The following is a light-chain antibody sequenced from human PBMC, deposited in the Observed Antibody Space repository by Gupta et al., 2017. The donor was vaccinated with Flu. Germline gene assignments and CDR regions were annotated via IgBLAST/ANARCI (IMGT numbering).Light chain of an antibody. Sequence: EIAMTQFPAALSVSPGARATLSCRASQDVGRYLAWYQFKPGQAPRLLIYDASNRATGIPAMFSGGGSGTEFTLTISSLEPEDFAVYYCQQRINWPITFGGGTKVEIK. J-gene: IGKJ4*01. CDR2: DAS. V-gene: IGKV3-11*01. CDR3: QQRINWPIT. CDR1: QDVGRY.